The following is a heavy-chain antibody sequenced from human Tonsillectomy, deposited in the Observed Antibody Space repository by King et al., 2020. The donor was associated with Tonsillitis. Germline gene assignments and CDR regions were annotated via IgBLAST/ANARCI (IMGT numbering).Heavy chain of an antibody. J-gene: IGHJ5*02. CDR1: GFTFTSSA. CDR2: IVVGSGNT. CDR3: AAYLHYYGSGSFPNWFDP. V-gene: IGHV1-58*02. Sequence: VQLVESGPEVKKPGTSVKVSCTASGFTFTSSAMQWVRQARGQRLEWIGWIVVGSGNTNYAQKFQERVTITRETSTSTAYMELSSLRSEDTAVYYCAAYLHYYGSGSFPNWFDPWGQGALVTVSS. D-gene: IGHD3-10*01.